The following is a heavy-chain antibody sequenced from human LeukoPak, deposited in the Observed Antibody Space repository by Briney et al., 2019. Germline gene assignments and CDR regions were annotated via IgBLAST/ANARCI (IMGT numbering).Heavy chain of an antibody. J-gene: IGHJ5*02. CDR2: IYYSGST. CDR3: ARGYDYDSSGYSTGYLNWFDP. D-gene: IGHD3-22*01. V-gene: IGHV4-59*01. CDR1: GGSISSSY. Sequence: NPSETLSLTCTASGGSISSSYWSWIRQPPGKGLEWIGSIYYSGSTNYNPSLKSRVTISLDTSKNQFSLKLTSVTAADTAVYYCARGYDYDSSGYSTGYLNWFDPWGQGTLVTVCS.